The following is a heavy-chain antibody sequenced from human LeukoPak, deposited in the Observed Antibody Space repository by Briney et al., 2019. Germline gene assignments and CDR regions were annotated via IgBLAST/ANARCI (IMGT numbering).Heavy chain of an antibody. CDR3: ARASKDRGIVVVPAAMYYFDY. CDR1: GGSISSSSYY. V-gene: IGHV4-39*01. D-gene: IGHD2-2*01. Sequence: PSETLSLTCTVSGGSISSSSYYWGWIRQPPGKGLEWIGSIYYSGSTYYNPSLKSRVTITVDTSKNQFSLKLSSVTAADTAVYYCARASKDRGIVVVPAAMYYFDYWGQGTLVTVSS. CDR2: IYYSGST. J-gene: IGHJ4*02.